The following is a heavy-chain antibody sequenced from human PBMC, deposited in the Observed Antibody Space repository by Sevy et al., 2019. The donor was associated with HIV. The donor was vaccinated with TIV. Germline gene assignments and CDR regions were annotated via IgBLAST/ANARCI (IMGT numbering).Heavy chain of an antibody. Sequence: ASVKVSCKASGYTFTSYGISWVRQAPGQGLEWMGWISAYNGNTNYAQKVQGKVTKTTDTSRSTAYMELRSLRSDDTAVYYCARDCPIVVVPAATYYYYGMDVWGQGTTVTVSS. J-gene: IGHJ6*02. V-gene: IGHV1-18*01. CDR3: ARDCPIVVVPAATYYYYGMDV. CDR1: GYTFTSYG. CDR2: ISAYNGNT. D-gene: IGHD2-2*01.